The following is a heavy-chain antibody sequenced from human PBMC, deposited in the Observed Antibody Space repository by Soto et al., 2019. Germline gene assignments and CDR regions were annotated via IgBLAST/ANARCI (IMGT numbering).Heavy chain of an antibody. Sequence: QVHLVESGGGVVQPGRSLRLSCAASGFTFSTYAMHWVRQAPGKGLEWVATISDDGTNKYYADSVKGRFTISRDNSKDTLYLQMNGLRAENTALYYCPREGHGDWFDPWGQGTLVTVSS. V-gene: IGHV3-30-3*01. CDR3: PREGHGDWFDP. CDR2: ISDDGTNK. J-gene: IGHJ5*02. CDR1: GFTFSTYA. D-gene: IGHD3-10*01.